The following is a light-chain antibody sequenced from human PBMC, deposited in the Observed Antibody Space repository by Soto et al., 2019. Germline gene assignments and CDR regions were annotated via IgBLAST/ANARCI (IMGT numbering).Light chain of an antibody. CDR2: EVN. Sequence: QSALTQPPSASGSPGQSVTISCTGTSSDVGGYNYVSWYQHHPGKAPKLMIYEVNKRPSGVPDRFSGSKSANTASLTFSGLQAEDEADYYCSSYAGSNNVVFGGGTKLTVL. J-gene: IGLJ2*01. CDR3: SSYAGSNNVV. CDR1: SSDVGGYNY. V-gene: IGLV2-8*01.